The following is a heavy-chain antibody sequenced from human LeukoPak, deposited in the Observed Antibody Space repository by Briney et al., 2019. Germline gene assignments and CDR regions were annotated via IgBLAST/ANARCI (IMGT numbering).Heavy chain of an antibody. CDR2: MNPNSGNT. J-gene: IGHJ1*01. Sequence: ASVKVSCKASGYTFTSYDINWVRQATGQGLEWMGWMNPNSGNTGYAQEFQGRVTMTRNTSISTAYMELSSLRSEDTAVYYCAKVGDGYTYRNRRGYFQHWGQGTLVTVSS. CDR3: AKVGDGYTYRNRRGYFQH. CDR1: GYTFTSYD. D-gene: IGHD5-24*01. V-gene: IGHV1-8*01.